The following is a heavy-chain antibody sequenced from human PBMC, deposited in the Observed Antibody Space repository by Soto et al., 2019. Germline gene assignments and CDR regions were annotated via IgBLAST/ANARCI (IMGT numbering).Heavy chain of an antibody. CDR3: ARGATYYDFWSGYYTDYFDY. J-gene: IGHJ4*02. D-gene: IGHD3-3*01. Sequence: SVKVSCKASGGTFSSYAISWVRQAPGQGLEWMGGIIPIFGTANYAQKFQGRVTITADESTSTAYMELSSLRSEDTAVYYCARGATYYDFWSGYYTDYFDYWGQGTLVTSPQ. V-gene: IGHV1-69*13. CDR1: GGTFSSYA. CDR2: IIPIFGTA.